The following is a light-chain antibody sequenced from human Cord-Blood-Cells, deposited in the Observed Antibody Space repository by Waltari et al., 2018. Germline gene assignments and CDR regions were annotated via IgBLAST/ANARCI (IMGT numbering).Light chain of an antibody. CDR3: MQSIQLPWT. CDR1: QSLLPSDGKTY. Sequence: DIVMTQTPLSLSVTPGQPASISCKSSQSLLPSDGKTYLYWYLQKPGQSPQLLIYEVSKRCSGVPDRFSGSVSGTDFTLKISRVEAEDVGVYYCMQSIQLPWTFGQGTKVEIK. J-gene: IGKJ1*01. V-gene: IGKV2D-29*02. CDR2: EVS.